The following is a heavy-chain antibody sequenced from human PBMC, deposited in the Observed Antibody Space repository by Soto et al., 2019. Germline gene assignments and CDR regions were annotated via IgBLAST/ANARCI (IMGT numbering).Heavy chain of an antibody. Sequence: AAVKVSCKASGSTFTSYGISWVRQAPGQGLEWMGWISAYNGNTNYAQKLQGRVTMTTDTSTSTAYMELRSLRSDDTAVYYCASRSIAARSGYYYYYMDVWGKGTTVTVSS. CDR1: GSTFTSYG. CDR2: ISAYNGNT. J-gene: IGHJ6*03. D-gene: IGHD6-6*01. CDR3: ASRSIAARSGYYYYYMDV. V-gene: IGHV1-18*01.